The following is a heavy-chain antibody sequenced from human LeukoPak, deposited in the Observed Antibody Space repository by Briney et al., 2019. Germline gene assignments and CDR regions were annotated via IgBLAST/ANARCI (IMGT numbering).Heavy chain of an antibody. V-gene: IGHV4-59*01. Sequence: SETLSLTCTVSGGSISSYYWSWIRQPPGKGLEWIGYIYYSGSTNYNPSLKCRVTISVDTSKNQFSLKLSSVTAAHTAVYYCARNLASPYYYGSGTFKVNWFDPWGQGTLVTVSS. J-gene: IGHJ5*02. CDR1: GGSISSYY. CDR3: ARNLASPYYYGSGTFKVNWFDP. D-gene: IGHD3-10*01. CDR2: IYYSGST.